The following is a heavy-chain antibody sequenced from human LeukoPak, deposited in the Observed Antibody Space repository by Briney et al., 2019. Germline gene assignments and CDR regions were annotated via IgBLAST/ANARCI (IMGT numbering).Heavy chain of an antibody. Sequence: PGGSLRLSCAASGFTFSSYGMHWVRQAPGKGLEWVAVIWYDGSNKYYADSVKGRFTISRDNSKNTLYLQMNSLRAGDTAVYYCARDNSASDAFDIWGQGTMVTVSS. CDR2: IWYDGSNK. J-gene: IGHJ3*02. V-gene: IGHV3-33*01. CDR1: GFTFSSYG. CDR3: ARDNSASDAFDI.